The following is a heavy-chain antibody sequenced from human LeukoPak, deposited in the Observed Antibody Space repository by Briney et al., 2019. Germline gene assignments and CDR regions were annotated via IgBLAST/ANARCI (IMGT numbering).Heavy chain of an antibody. CDR2: INHSGST. V-gene: IGHV4-34*01. CDR3: ARRHDYYYGSGSHNNWFDP. Sequence: PSETLSLTCAVYGGSFSGYYWNWIRQPPGKGLEWIGEINHSGSTNYNPSLKSRVNILVDTSKKQFSLKVDSVTAADTAVYYCARRHDYYYGSGSHNNWFDPWGQGSLVTVSS. J-gene: IGHJ5*02. CDR1: GGSFSGYY. D-gene: IGHD3-10*01.